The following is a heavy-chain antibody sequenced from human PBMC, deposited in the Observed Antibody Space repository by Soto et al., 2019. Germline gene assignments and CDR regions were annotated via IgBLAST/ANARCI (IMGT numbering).Heavy chain of an antibody. D-gene: IGHD2-15*01. V-gene: IGHV5-51*01. CDR2: INPGDSET. Sequence: GESLKISLKGSGYSFTSYWIAWVRQMPGKGLEWMAIINPGDSETKYSPSFQGQVTISADKSITTAYLQWSSLKASDTAMYYCVRNGECSGGTCYSPSYYYYGLDVWGQGTTVTVSS. CDR3: VRNGECSGGTCYSPSYYYYGLDV. J-gene: IGHJ6*02. CDR1: GYSFTSYW.